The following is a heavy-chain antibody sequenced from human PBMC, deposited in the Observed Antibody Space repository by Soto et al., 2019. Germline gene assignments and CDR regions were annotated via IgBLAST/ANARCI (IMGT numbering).Heavy chain of an antibody. CDR2: IWYDGSNK. D-gene: IGHD4-17*01. CDR3: ARVLYEDDYGDYWAFDY. J-gene: IGHJ4*02. Sequence: GGSLRLSCAASGFTFSSYGMHWVRQAPGKGLEWVAVIWYDGSNKYYADSVKGRFTISRDNSKNTLYLQMNSLRAEDTAVYYCARVLYEDDYGDYWAFDYWGQGTLVTVSS. V-gene: IGHV3-33*01. CDR1: GFTFSSYG.